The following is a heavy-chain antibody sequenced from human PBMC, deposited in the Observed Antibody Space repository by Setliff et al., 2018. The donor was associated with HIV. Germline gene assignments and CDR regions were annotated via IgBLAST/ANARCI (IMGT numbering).Heavy chain of an antibody. D-gene: IGHD5-12*01. V-gene: IGHV4-34*01. CDR2: ISHSGST. CDR1: GGSFSAYH. Sequence: SETLSLTCAVYGGSFSAYHWTWIRQPPGRGLEWIGEISHSGSTNYNPSLKSRVTLSIDTSKNQFSLKLTSVTAADTAVYYCARSYPSRGPLPEDYWSQGTMVTVSS. J-gene: IGHJ4*03. CDR3: ARSYPSRGPLPEDY.